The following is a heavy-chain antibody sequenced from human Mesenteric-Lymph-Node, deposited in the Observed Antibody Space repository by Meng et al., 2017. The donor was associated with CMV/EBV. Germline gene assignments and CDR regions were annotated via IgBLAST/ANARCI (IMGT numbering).Heavy chain of an antibody. J-gene: IGHJ4*02. CDR2: ISNSGST. CDR3: ARGSPMTVFDY. D-gene: IGHD2-21*02. V-gene: IGHV4-34*01. Sequence: LACGVSGRSFSGYCWGWIRQPPGKGMEWIREISNSGSTNYNPSLKSRVTISIDTSTNQFSLNLNSVTAADTAVYYCARGSPMTVFDYWGQGLLVTVSS. CDR1: GRSFSGYC.